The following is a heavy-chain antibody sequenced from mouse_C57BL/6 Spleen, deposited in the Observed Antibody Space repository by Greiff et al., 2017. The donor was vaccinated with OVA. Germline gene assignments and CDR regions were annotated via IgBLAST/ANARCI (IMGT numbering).Heavy chain of an antibody. CDR2: ILPGSGRT. CDR1: GYTFTGYW. D-gene: IGHD1-3*01. V-gene: IGHV1-9*01. CDR3: ARGDVKKKNYFDY. Sequence: VQLQASGAELMKPGASVKLSCKATGYTFTGYWIEWVKQRPGHGLAWIGEILPGSGRTNYNEKFKGKATFTADTSSHTAYMQLSSLTTEDSAIYYCARGDVKKKNYFDYWGQGTTLTVSS. J-gene: IGHJ2*01.